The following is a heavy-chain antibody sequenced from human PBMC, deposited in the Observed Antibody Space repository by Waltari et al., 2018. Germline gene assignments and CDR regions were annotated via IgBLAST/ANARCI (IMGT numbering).Heavy chain of an antibody. Sequence: QVQLQDSGPGLVKPSGTLSLTCAVSGGSLSRSNWLTWVRQHPGKGLEWIGEIDHNGNTNYNPSLKSRVTMSVDKSKNQFSLKLRSVTAADTAIYYCARIILGATDDYSYAMDVWGQGITVTVSS. CDR1: GGSLSRSNW. CDR2: IDHNGNT. CDR3: ARIILGATDDYSYAMDV. D-gene: IGHD1-26*01. V-gene: IGHV4-4*02. J-gene: IGHJ6*02.